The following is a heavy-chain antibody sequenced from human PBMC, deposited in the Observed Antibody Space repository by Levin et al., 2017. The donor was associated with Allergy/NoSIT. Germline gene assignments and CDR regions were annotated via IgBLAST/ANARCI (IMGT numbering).Heavy chain of an antibody. CDR1: GFTFDDYA. CDR2: ISWNSGSI. D-gene: IGHD2-2*01. V-gene: IGHV3-9*01. Sequence: LSLTCAASGFTFDDYAMHWVRQAPGKGLEWVSGISWNSGSIGYADSVKGRFTISRDNAKNSLYLQMNSLRAEDTALYYCAKGGYLGCSSTSCYYYGMDVWGQGTTVTVSS. J-gene: IGHJ6*02. CDR3: AKGGYLGCSSTSCYYYGMDV.